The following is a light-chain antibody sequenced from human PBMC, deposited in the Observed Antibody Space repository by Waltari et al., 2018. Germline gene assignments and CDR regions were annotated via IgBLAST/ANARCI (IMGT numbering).Light chain of an antibody. V-gene: IGKV3-20*01. J-gene: IGKJ1*01. CDR2: GAP. CDR3: QKHDRLPAT. Sequence: ELVLTQSPDTLSLSPGERATLSCRASQSIGRYLVWYQQKPGQAPRILIHGAPTRASRIPDRFSGSGSGTDFSLTNSRLEPEDFAVYHCQKHDRLPATFGQGTKVEIK. CDR1: QSIGRY.